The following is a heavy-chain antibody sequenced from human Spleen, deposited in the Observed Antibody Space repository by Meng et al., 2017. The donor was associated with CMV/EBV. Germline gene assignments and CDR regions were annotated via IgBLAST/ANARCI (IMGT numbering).Heavy chain of an antibody. Sequence: GESLKISCTASGFTFSNYWMHWVRQGPGKGLGWVSLINSDESKTSYADSVKGRFTISRDNAKNTLYLQMNSLRAEDTAVYYCTREKKGDYYINYYSGMDVWGQGTTVTVSS. D-gene: IGHD3-22*01. CDR3: TREKKGDYYINYYSGMDV. V-gene: IGHV3-74*01. CDR2: INSDESKT. CDR1: GFTFSNYW. J-gene: IGHJ6*02.